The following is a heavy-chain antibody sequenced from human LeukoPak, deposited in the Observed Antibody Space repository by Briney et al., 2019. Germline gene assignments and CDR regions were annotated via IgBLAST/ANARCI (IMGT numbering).Heavy chain of an antibody. CDR1: GGSISSHTFY. CDR2: IYYSGST. V-gene: IGHV4-39*01. CDR3: ARMVRGVILGPNYYSYYMDV. J-gene: IGHJ6*03. D-gene: IGHD3-10*01. Sequence: PSETLSLTCTVSGGSISSHTFYWGWIRQPPGKGLDWIGNIYYSGSTYYNSSLKSRVTISVTASKNQFSLKLTSVAAADTAAYYCARMVRGVILGPNYYSYYMDVWGKGATVGFSS.